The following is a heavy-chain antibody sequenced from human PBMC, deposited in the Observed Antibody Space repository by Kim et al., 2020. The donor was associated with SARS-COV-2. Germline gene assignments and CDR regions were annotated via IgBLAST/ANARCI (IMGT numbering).Heavy chain of an antibody. CDR2: IGTGAGTI. D-gene: IGHD3-10*01. J-gene: IGHJ4*02. Sequence: GGSLRLSCAASGFTFSVYEMSWVRQAPGKGLEWISHIGTGAGTIYYADSVKGRFTISRDNAENSLYLQMNSLRAEDTGVYYCVRDANAILWFGESNNFDYWGQGTLVTVSS. CDR3: VRDANAILWFGESNNFDY. CDR1: GFTFSVYE. V-gene: IGHV3-48*03.